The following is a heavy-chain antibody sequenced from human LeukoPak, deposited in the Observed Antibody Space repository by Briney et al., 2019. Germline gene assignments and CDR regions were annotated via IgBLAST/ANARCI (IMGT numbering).Heavy chain of an antibody. Sequence: GASVKVPCKASGYTFTSNYIHWVQQAPGQGLEWMGMIYPRDGSTSYAQKFQGRVTVTRDTSTSTVHMELSGLRSEDTAVYYCARDQEGFDYWGQGTLVTVSS. J-gene: IGHJ4*02. CDR2: IYPRDGST. V-gene: IGHV1-46*01. CDR1: GYTFTSNY. CDR3: ARDQEGFDY.